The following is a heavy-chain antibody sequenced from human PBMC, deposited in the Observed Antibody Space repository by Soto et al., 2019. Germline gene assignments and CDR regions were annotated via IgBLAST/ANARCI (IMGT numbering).Heavy chain of an antibody. J-gene: IGHJ6*02. CDR2: ISYDGNNK. D-gene: IGHD2-15*01. Sequence: QVQLVESGGGVVQPGRSLRLSCAASGFILSTYAMYWVRQAPGKGLELVADISYDGNNKYYADSVKGRFTISRDNSKKTLYRKMSILTAADTAVHYWARAGCDGGTSYTLVVLSYGMDVWGQGTTVTVS. V-gene: IGHV3-30-3*01. CDR3: ARAGCDGGTSYTLVVLSYGMDV. CDR1: GFILSTYA.